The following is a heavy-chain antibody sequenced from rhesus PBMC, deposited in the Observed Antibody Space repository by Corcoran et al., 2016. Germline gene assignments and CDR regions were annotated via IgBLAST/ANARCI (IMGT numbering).Heavy chain of an antibody. V-gene: IGHV2-174*01. Sequence: QVTLKESGPALVKPTQTLTLTCTFSGFSLTTSGMGVGWIRQPPGKALKWLALIYWDDDKRYSTSLKSRLTISKDTSKNQVVLTMTNMDPVDTATYYCARGVWSSSYFDYWGQGVLVTVSS. CDR1: GFSLTTSGMG. J-gene: IGHJ4*01. CDR3: ARGVWSSSYFDY. CDR2: IYWDDDK. D-gene: IGHD3-22*01.